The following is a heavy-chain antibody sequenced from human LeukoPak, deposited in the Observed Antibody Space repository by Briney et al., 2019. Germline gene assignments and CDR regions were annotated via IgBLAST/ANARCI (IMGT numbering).Heavy chain of an antibody. J-gene: IGHJ4*02. CDR2: ISSGSSTI. D-gene: IGHD4-23*01. CDR3: ARGRPHGNDY. V-gene: IGHV3-48*01. Sequence: GGSLRLSCAASGFTFSSYNMNWVRQAPGKGLEWVSYISSGSSTIYNADSVKGRFTISRDNAKNSLFLQMNSLRVEDTAVYYCARGRPHGNDYWGQGTLVTVSS. CDR1: GFTFSSYN.